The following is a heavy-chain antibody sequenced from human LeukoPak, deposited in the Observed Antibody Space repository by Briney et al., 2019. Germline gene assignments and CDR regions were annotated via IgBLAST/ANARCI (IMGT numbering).Heavy chain of an antibody. J-gene: IGHJ4*02. D-gene: IGHD6-6*01. Sequence: SGGSLRLSFAASGFTFSTDYMNCVRQAPGKGLEWVSFITGSSSYIYYTDSVKGRFTISRDNAKNSLFLQMNSLRDEDTAVYYCARGFSSSPFFDYWGQGTLVTVSS. V-gene: IGHV3-21*01. CDR1: GFTFSTDY. CDR3: ARGFSSSPFFDY. CDR2: ITGSSSYI.